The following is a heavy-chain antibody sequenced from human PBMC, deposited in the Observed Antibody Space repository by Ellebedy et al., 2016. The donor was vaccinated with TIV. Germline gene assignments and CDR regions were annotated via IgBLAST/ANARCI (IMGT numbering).Heavy chain of an antibody. CDR3: ARRLHYGDWYFDL. V-gene: IGHV4-59*01. D-gene: IGHD4-17*01. Sequence: MPSETLSLTCVVSGDSIGRYFWNWIRQPPGKGLEWPGYIYYSGSTTYNPSLKSRVTMSVNTSKNQFSLKLSSVTAADTAVYYCARRLHYGDWYFDLWGRGTLVTVSS. J-gene: IGHJ2*01. CDR1: GDSIGRYF. CDR2: IYYSGST.